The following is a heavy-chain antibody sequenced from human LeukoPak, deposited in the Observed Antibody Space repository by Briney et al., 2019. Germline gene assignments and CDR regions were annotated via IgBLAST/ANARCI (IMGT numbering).Heavy chain of an antibody. D-gene: IGHD4-17*01. CDR1: CDSPGSWMYY. CDR2: IYHSGSI. V-gene: IGHV4-39*01. J-gene: IGHJ4*02. Sequence: SETLSLTCTVSCDSPGSWMYYWGWIRQAPGKGLTWIGSIYHSGSIFYNASFESRVAMSVDPSNNQFSLRLTSVTAADTSVYYCATLCQVTTSATSEHWGQGILVTVSS. CDR3: ATLCQVTTSATSEH.